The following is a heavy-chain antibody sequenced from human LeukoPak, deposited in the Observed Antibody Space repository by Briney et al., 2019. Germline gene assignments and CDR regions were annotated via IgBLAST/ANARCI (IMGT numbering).Heavy chain of an antibody. CDR3: AKGGIQLWAYFDY. D-gene: IGHD5-18*01. Sequence: PGGSLRLSCAASGFTFSSHGMHWVRQAQGKGLEWVAVIRYDGSNTYYADSVKGRFTNSRDNSKNALYLQMNGLRAEDTAVYYCAKGGIQLWAYFDYWGQGTLVTVSS. CDR1: GFTFSSHG. V-gene: IGHV3-30*02. CDR2: IRYDGSNT. J-gene: IGHJ4*02.